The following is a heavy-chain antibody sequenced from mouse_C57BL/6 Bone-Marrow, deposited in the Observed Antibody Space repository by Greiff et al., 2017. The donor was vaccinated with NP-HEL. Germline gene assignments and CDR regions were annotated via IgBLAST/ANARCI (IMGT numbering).Heavy chain of an antibody. CDR1: GYTFTSYW. J-gene: IGHJ4*01. Sequence: VQLQQPGAELVRPGSSVKLSCKASGYTFTSYWMHWVKQRPIQGLEWIGNIDPSDSETHYNQKFKDKATLTVDKSSSTAYMQLSSLTSEYSAVYYCARGYDYDRAMDYWGQGTSVTVSS. CDR2: IDPSDSET. CDR3: ARGYDYDRAMDY. V-gene: IGHV1-52*01. D-gene: IGHD2-4*01.